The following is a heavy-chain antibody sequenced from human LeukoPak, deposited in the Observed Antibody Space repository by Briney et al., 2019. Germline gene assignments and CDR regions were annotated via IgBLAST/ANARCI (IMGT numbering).Heavy chain of an antibody. V-gene: IGHV3-21*01. CDR1: GFTFSSYA. CDR2: ISSSSSYI. J-gene: IGHJ3*02. D-gene: IGHD1-26*01. Sequence: GGSLRLSCAASGFTFSSYAMNWVRQAPGKGLEWVSYISSSSSYIYYADSVKGRFTISRDNAKNSLYLQMNSLRAEDTAVYYCAREGGSGSYGAFDIWGQGTMVTVSS. CDR3: AREGGSGSYGAFDI.